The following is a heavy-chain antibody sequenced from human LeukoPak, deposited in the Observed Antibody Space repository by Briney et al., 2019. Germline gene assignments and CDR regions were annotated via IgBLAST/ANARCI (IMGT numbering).Heavy chain of an antibody. Sequence: GASVKVSCKASGYTFTSYGISWVRQAPGQGLEWMGWISAYNDNTNYAQKLQGRVTMTTDTSTSTAYMELRSLRSDDTAVYYCARASGYSSGWYRRNAFDIWGQGTMVTVSS. J-gene: IGHJ3*02. CDR1: GYTFTSYG. D-gene: IGHD6-19*01. CDR3: ARASGYSSGWYRRNAFDI. V-gene: IGHV1-18*01. CDR2: ISAYNDNT.